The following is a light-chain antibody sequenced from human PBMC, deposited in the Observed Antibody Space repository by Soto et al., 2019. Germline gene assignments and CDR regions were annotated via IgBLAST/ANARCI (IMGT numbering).Light chain of an antibody. CDR2: KAS. CDR3: QQYDSFPRT. V-gene: IGKV1-5*03. Sequence: DIQMTQSPSTLSASVGDRVTITCRASQSISSWLAWYQQKPGKAPKLLIYKASTLESGVPSRFSGSGSGTEFTLSISSLQPDYFATYYCQQYDSFPRTFGQGTKVEIK. J-gene: IGKJ1*01. CDR1: QSISSW.